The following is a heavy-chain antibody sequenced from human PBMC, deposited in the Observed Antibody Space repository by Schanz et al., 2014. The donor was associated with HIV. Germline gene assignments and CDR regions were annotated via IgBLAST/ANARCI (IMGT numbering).Heavy chain of an antibody. CDR1: GFTFSSNG. CDR3: AREKDLGYSSTLGF. D-gene: IGHD6-13*01. J-gene: IGHJ4*02. V-gene: IGHV3-33*08. CDR2: ISYDGSNK. Sequence: VQLLESGGGVVQPGRSLRLSCSASGFTFSSNGMHWVRQAPGKGLEWVAIISYDGSNKDYADSVKGRFTISRDKSKSTLYLQMNSLRGEDTAVYYCAREKDLGYSSTLGFWGQGTLVTVSS.